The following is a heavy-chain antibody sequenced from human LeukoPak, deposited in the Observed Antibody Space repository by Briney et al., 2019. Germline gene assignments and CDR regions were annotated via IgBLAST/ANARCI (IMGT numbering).Heavy chain of an antibody. CDR3: ARDSEVTTVTYFES. Sequence: ASVKVSCKASGYTFNNYYIHWVRQAPGQGLEWLGVINPGAGTTSYAQKFQGRVSMTRDTSTSTVSMELSSLKSDDTAVYYCARDSEVTTVTYFESWGQGTLVTVSS. V-gene: IGHV1-46*02. J-gene: IGHJ4*02. CDR2: INPGAGTT. D-gene: IGHD4-17*01. CDR1: GYTFNNYY.